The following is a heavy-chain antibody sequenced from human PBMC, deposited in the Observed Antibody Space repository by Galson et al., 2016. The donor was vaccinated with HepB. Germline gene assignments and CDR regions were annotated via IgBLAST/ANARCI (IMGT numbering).Heavy chain of an antibody. CDR1: GYTFRHFW. D-gene: IGHD6-19*01. CDR2: IYPGDFDT. Sequence: QSGAEVKEPGEPLRISCETSGYTFRHFWIAWVRQMPGKGLEWMGMIYPGDFDTRYNTSFQGLVTISADTSLGTTFLQWSSLEASDSAIYYCARRGNSRGSDYWGQGTQVSVSS. J-gene: IGHJ4*02. CDR3: ARRGNSRGSDY. V-gene: IGHV5-51*01.